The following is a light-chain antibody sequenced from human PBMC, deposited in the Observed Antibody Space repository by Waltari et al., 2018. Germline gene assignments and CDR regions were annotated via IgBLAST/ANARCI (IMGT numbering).Light chain of an antibody. V-gene: IGLV2-11*01. Sequence: QSALTQPRSASGSPGQLATISCSGSSRDVGGYDSVSWYQQPPGRVPKLIIYDVTKRPSGVPARFSGSKSGNTASLTISGLQAEDEADYYCCSYAGNYFYVVFGGGTQLTVL. J-gene: IGLJ2*01. CDR1: SRDVGGYDS. CDR2: DVT. CDR3: CSYAGNYFYVV.